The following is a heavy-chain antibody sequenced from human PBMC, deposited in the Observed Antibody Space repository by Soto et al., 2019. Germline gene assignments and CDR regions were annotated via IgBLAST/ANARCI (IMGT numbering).Heavy chain of an antibody. J-gene: IGHJ4*02. CDR1: GFTFSSYW. D-gene: IGHD6-19*01. V-gene: IGHV3-74*01. Sequence: GGSLRLSCAASGFTFSSYWMHWVRQVPGKGLVWVSRINSDESSTFYADSVKGRFTISRDNAKNTLYLQMNSLRAEDTAVYYCVKTGFSSGWSHFDYWGQGTLVTVSS. CDR3: VKTGFSSGWSHFDY. CDR2: INSDESST.